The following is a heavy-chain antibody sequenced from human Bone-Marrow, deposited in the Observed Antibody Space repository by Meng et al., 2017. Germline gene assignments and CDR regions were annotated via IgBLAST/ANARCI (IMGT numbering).Heavy chain of an antibody. J-gene: IGHJ4*02. V-gene: IGHV1-8*03. CDR3: ARGRKNYDTLTGYHN. Sequence: ASVKVSCKASGYTFTSYDINWVRQATGQGLEWMGWMNPNSGNTGYAQKFQGRVTITRNTSISTAYMELSSMRSEDTAVYYCARGRKNYDTLTGYHNWGQGTLVTVSS. D-gene: IGHD3-9*01. CDR1: GYTFTSYD. CDR2: MNPNSGNT.